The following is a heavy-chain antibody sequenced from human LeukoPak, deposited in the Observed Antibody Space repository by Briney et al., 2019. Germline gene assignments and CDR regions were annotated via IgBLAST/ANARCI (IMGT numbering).Heavy chain of an antibody. CDR2: IKQDGSEK. D-gene: IGHD1-26*01. CDR3: AKEMREYFDY. J-gene: IGHJ4*02. CDR1: GSAFSRYW. Sequence: GGSLRLSCAASGSAFSRYWMSWVRQTPEKGLEWVANIKQDGSEKNYVDSVKGRFTISRDNAKNSLYLQMNSLRAEDTALYYCAKEMREYFDYWGQGTLVTVSS. V-gene: IGHV3-7*03.